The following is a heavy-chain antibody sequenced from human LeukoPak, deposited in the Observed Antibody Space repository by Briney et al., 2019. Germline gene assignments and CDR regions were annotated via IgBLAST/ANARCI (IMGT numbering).Heavy chain of an antibody. CDR2: ISLSGLT. CDR3: SRENGAFSPFGF. V-gene: IGHV4-4*02. Sequence: PSETLSLTCGVSGGSTSTTNWWTWVRQSPGQGLKWIEEISLSGLTNYSPSLSGRVTMSLDKPKNQLSLNLSSVTAADTAVYYCSRENGAFSPFGFWGQGTLVTVPS. D-gene: IGHD2-8*01. CDR1: GGSTSTTNW. J-gene: IGHJ4*02.